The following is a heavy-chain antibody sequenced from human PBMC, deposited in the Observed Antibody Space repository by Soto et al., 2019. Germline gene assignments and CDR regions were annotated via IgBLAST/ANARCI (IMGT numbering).Heavy chain of an antibody. D-gene: IGHD6-19*01. Sequence: QVQLVESGGGVVQPGRSLRLSCAASGFTFSSYGMHWVRQAPGKGLEWVAVISYDGSNKYYADSVKGRFTISRDNSKNTLYLQMNSMRAEDTAVYYCATIAVAGTAVDYWGQGTLGTVSS. V-gene: IGHV3-30*03. J-gene: IGHJ4*02. CDR1: GFTFSSYG. CDR2: ISYDGSNK. CDR3: ATIAVAGTAVDY.